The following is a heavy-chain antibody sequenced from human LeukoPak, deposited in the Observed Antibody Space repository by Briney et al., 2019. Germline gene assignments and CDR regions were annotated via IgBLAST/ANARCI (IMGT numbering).Heavy chain of an antibody. Sequence: GESLKISCKGSGYSFTSYWIGWVRQMPGKGLEWMGIIYPGDSDTRYSPSFQGQVTISADKSISTAYLQWSSLKASDTAMYFCARLGGGSIDYYYYYGMDVWGQGTTVTVS. CDR1: GYSFTSYW. V-gene: IGHV5-51*01. CDR3: ARLGGGSIDYYYYYGMDV. CDR2: IYPGDSDT. D-gene: IGHD2-15*01. J-gene: IGHJ6*02.